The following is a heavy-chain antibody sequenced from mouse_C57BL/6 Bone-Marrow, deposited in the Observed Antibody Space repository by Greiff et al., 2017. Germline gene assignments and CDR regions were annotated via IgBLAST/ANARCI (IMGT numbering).Heavy chain of an antibody. CDR3: ANDYYGYAMDY. D-gene: IGHD1-1*01. CDR1: GYTFTSYG. Sequence: VKLMESGAELARPGASVKLSCKASGYTFTSYGISWVKQRTGQGLEWIGEIYPRSGNTYYNEKFKGKATLTADKSSSTAYMELRSLTSEDSAVYFCANDYYGYAMDYWGQGTSVTVSS. J-gene: IGHJ4*01. V-gene: IGHV1-81*01. CDR2: IYPRSGNT.